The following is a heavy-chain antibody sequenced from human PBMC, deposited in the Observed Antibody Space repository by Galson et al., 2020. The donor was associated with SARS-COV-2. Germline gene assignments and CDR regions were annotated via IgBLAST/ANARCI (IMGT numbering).Heavy chain of an antibody. J-gene: IGHJ1*01. V-gene: IGHV3-48*02. CDR2: ISSSSTTI. Sequence: GESLKISCAASGFVFSSYTMNWVRQGPEKGLEWIAYISSSSTTIFYTDSVRGRFTISRDNAKNSVYLQMNNLRDEDTAVYYCLGDREPSSGQEGEYFQRWGQGTRVIVSS. D-gene: IGHD2-8*02. CDR1: GFVFSSYT. CDR3: LGDREPSSGQEGEYFQR.